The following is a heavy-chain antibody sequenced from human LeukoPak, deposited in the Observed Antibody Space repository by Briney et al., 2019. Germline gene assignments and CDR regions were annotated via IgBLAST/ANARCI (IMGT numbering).Heavy chain of an antibody. V-gene: IGHV1-8*01. D-gene: IGHD3-3*01. Sequence: ASVKVSCKASGYTFTSYDINWVRQATGQGLEWMGWMNPNSGNTGYAQKFQGRVTMTRNTSISTAYMELSSLRSEDTGVYYCARAESITIFGVVITSDAFDIWGQGTMVTVSS. J-gene: IGHJ3*02. CDR2: MNPNSGNT. CDR1: GYTFTSYD. CDR3: ARAESITIFGVVITSDAFDI.